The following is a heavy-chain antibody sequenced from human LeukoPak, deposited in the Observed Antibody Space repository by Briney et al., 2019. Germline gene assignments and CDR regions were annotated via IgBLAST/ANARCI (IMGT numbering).Heavy chain of an antibody. CDR1: GVSISSYY. CDR2: ILTSGST. CDR3: ARNGGDAYNTFDY. V-gene: IGHV4-4*09. J-gene: IGHJ4*02. Sequence: AETLSLTCTVSGVSISSYYWSWLRQPPGKGLEWIGYILTSGSTNYNPSLKSRVTISVDTSKNQFSLKLSSVTAADTAVYYCARNGGDAYNTFDYWGQGTLVTVSS. D-gene: IGHD5-24*01.